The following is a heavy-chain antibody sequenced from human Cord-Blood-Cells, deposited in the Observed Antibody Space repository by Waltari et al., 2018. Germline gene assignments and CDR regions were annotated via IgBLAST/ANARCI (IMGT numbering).Heavy chain of an antibody. CDR3: ARGPIRASIAAFDY. CDR1: GGHFSGYN. J-gene: IGHJ4*02. D-gene: IGHD6-6*01. Sequence: QVQLQPWGAGLLAPSETLSLTCAVCGGHFSGYNWSWIGQHPGGDMEWMGEIKHTGSTNKNPSLKSRVTISVATAKNQFSLKLSSVTAADTAMYYCARGPIRASIAAFDYWGQGTLVTVSS. CDR2: IKHTGST. V-gene: IGHV4-34*01.